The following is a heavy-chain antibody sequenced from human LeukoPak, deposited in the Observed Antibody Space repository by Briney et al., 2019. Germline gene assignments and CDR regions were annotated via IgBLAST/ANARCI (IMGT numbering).Heavy chain of an antibody. Sequence: GGSLRLSCAASGFTFSTYAMSWVRQAPGKGLEWVSTISRSGTNTDYADSVKGRFTISRDNSENTLFLQMNSLRAEDTALYYCAKDIHGEYGGVDDWGQGTLVTVSS. CDR3: AKDIHGEYGGVDD. CDR1: GFTFSTYA. V-gene: IGHV3-23*01. J-gene: IGHJ4*02. CDR2: ISRSGTNT. D-gene: IGHD4-17*01.